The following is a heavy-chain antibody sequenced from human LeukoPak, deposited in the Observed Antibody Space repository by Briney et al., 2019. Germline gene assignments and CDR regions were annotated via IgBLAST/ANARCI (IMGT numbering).Heavy chain of an antibody. CDR3: ARGLIPMVRGKGLDY. D-gene: IGHD3-10*01. V-gene: IGHV4-39*07. Sequence: KASETLSLTCTVSGGSISSSSYYWGWIRQPPGKGLEWIGSIYYSGSTYYNPSLKSRVTISVDTSKNQFSLKLSSVTAADAAVYYCARGLIPMVRGKGLDYWGQGTLVTVSS. J-gene: IGHJ4*02. CDR1: GGSISSSSYY. CDR2: IYYSGST.